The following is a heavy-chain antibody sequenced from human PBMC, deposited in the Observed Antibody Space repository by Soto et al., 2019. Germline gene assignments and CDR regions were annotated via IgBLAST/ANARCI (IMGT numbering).Heavy chain of an antibody. Sequence: GASVKDSCKASGYTFTCYGISWVRTAPGQGLEWMGWISAYNRNTNYAQKLQGRVTVTTDTSTSTAYRELRSLRSDDTAVYYSARGGESAYYYYYGMDVWAQGATVNVSS. CDR2: ISAYNRNT. CDR1: GYTFTCYG. J-gene: IGHJ6*02. CDR3: ARGGESAYYYYYGMDV. D-gene: IGHD3-10*01. V-gene: IGHV1-18*01.